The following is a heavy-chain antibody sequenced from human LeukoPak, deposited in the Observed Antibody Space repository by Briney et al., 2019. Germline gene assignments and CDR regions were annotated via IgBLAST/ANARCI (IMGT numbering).Heavy chain of an antibody. V-gene: IGHV1-69*01. CDR1: GGTFSSYA. D-gene: IGHD3-9*01. Sequence: GSSVKVSCKASGGTFSSYAISWVRQAPGQGLEWMGGIIPIFGTANYAQKFQGRVTITADESTSTAYMELSSLRSEDTAVYYCALYFDWLLTFDYWGQGTLVTVSS. CDR3: ALYFDWLLTFDY. J-gene: IGHJ4*02. CDR2: IIPIFGTA.